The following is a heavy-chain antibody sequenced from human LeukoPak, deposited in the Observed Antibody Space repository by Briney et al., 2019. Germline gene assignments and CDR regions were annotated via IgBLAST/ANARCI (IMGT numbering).Heavy chain of an antibody. CDR3: AKLRRNYYKSGFYYYYDY. V-gene: IGHV3-21*06. D-gene: IGHD3-22*01. J-gene: IGHJ4*02. Sequence: GGSLRLSCAASGFTFSSFSFNWVRQGPGKGLEWVSSINTVASYIYYADSVKGRFTISRDNAKNSLYLQMNSLRAEDTGVYYCAKLRRNYYKSGFYYYYDYWGQGTLVTVSS. CDR1: GFTFSSFS. CDR2: INTVASYI.